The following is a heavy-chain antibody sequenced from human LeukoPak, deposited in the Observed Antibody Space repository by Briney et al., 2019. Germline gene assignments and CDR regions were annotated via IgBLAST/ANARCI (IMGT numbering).Heavy chain of an antibody. J-gene: IGHJ5*02. Sequence: SETLSLTCTVSGDSINNYYWSWIRQAAGKGPEWIGRIYTSGSTNYNPSLKSRVTVSVDTSKNQLSLKLSSVTVADTAVYYCARGFTMVRGPYGWFDPWGQGAQVTVSS. CDR2: IYTSGST. V-gene: IGHV4-4*07. D-gene: IGHD3-10*01. CDR3: ARGFTMVRGPYGWFDP. CDR1: GDSINNYY.